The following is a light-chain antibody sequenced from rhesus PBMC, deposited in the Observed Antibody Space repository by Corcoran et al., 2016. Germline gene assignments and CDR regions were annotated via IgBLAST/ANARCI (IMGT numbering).Light chain of an antibody. CDR1: QGVSTY. CDR3: LQSVNDPWT. V-gene: IGKV1-43*02. Sequence: DIQMTQSPSSLSASVGDRVTITCRASQGVSTYLNWYQQKPGKTPQRLIYAASTLETGVPSRFSGGGSGRIFTLTISSLQPEDFATYYCLQSVNDPWTFGQETKVEV. CDR2: AAS. J-gene: IGKJ1*01.